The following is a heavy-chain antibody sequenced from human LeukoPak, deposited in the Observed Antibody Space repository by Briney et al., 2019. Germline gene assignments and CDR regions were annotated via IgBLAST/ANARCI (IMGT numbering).Heavy chain of an antibody. CDR3: ARLGIDYDILTGYIPDAFDI. CDR1: GGSTSSVDYY. Sequence: SETLSLTCTVSGGSTSSVDYYWSWIRQPPGKGLEWIGYIYYSGSTYYDPSLKSRVMISVDASKNQFSLKLSSVTAADTAVYYCARLGIDYDILTGYIPDAFDIWGQGTMVTVSS. V-gene: IGHV4-30-4*01. D-gene: IGHD3-9*01. J-gene: IGHJ3*02. CDR2: IYYSGST.